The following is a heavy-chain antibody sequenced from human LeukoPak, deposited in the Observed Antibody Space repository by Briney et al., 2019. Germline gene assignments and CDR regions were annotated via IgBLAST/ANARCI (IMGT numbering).Heavy chain of an antibody. CDR1: GFTFSSYS. V-gene: IGHV3-21*01. D-gene: IGHD3-3*01. CDR3: ARGSRFGVVGRDAFDI. CDR2: ISSSSNI. J-gene: IGHJ3*02. Sequence: RSGGSLRLSCAASGFTFSSYSMNWVRQAPGKGLEWVSSISSSSNIYYADSVKGRFTISRDNAKNSLYLQVNSLRAEDTAVYYCARGSRFGVVGRDAFDIWGQGTVVTVSS.